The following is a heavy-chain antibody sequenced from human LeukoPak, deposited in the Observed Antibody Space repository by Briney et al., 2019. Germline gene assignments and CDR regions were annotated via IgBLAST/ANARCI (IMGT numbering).Heavy chain of an antibody. D-gene: IGHD4-17*01. J-gene: IGHJ2*01. V-gene: IGHV4-4*07. Sequence: SETLSLTCTVSGGSISSYYWSWIRQPAGKGLEWIGRIYTSGSTNYNPSLKSRVTMSVDTSKNQFSLKLSSVTAADTAVYYCAKIHDYGDYRVDFDLWGRGTLVTVSS. CDR3: AKIHDYGDYRVDFDL. CDR2: IYTSGST. CDR1: GGSISSYY.